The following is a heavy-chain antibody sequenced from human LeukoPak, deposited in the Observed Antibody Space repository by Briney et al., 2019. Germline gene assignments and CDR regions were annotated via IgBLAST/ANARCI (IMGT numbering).Heavy chain of an antibody. CDR1: GFTFSSYA. Sequence: GGSLRLSCAASGFTFSSYAMHWVRQAPVKGLEWVAVISYDGSNKYYADSVKGRFTISRDNSKNTLYLQMNSLRAEDTAVYYCARDRSSYCSSTSCYEFPDYWGQGTLVTVSS. V-gene: IGHV3-30*04. CDR2: ISYDGSNK. CDR3: ARDRSSYCSSTSCYEFPDY. D-gene: IGHD2-2*01. J-gene: IGHJ4*02.